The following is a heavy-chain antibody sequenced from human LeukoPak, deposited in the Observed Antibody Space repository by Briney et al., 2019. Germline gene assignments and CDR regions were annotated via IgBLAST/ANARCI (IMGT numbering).Heavy chain of an antibody. CDR2: IYHSGST. Sequence: SETLSLTCTVSGYSISSGYYWGWIRQPPGKGLEWIGSIYHSGSTYYNPSLKSRVTISVDTSKNQFSLKLSSVTAADTAVYYCARDGPFTMVRGVIPYYFDYWGQGTLVTVSS. D-gene: IGHD3-10*01. V-gene: IGHV4-38-2*02. CDR1: GYSISSGYY. J-gene: IGHJ4*02. CDR3: ARDGPFTMVRGVIPYYFDY.